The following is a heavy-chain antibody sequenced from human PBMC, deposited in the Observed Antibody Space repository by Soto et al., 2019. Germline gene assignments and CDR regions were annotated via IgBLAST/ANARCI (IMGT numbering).Heavy chain of an antibody. D-gene: IGHD3-10*01. V-gene: IGHV3-23*01. Sequence: EVQLLESGGGLVQPGGSLRLSCAASGFTFSSSAMSWVRQAPGKRLEWVSAISGSGGSPYYADSVKGRFTISRDNYKKTLYLQMNSLRAEDTAVYYCALDYYSSGSYPNDAFDIWGQGTMVTVSS. J-gene: IGHJ3*02. CDR1: GFTFSSSA. CDR3: ALDYYSSGSYPNDAFDI. CDR2: ISGSGGSP.